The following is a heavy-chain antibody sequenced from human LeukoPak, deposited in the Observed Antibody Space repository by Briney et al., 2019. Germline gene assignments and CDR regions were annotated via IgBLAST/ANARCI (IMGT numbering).Heavy chain of an antibody. CDR1: GFTFSDYY. CDR2: ISSSDSTM. D-gene: IGHD5-24*01. CDR3: ARLAVRGWLQYGEFDY. Sequence: GGSLRLSCAASGFTFSDYYMSWIRQAPAKGLEWVSYISSSDSTMYYADSVEGRFTISRDNAKNLLYLLMNSLRAEDTAVYYCARLAVRGWLQYGEFDYWGQGTLVTVSS. V-gene: IGHV3-11*01. J-gene: IGHJ4*02.